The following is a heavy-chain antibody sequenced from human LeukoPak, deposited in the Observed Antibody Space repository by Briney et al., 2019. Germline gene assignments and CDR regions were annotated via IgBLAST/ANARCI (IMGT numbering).Heavy chain of an antibody. CDR3: SKGPLESNYYYYDF. D-gene: IGHD3-10*01. Sequence: GGSLRLSCAASGFTFSNSAMNWVRQAPGRGLEWVSVISGTGGYTHYADFVRGQFTISRDNSKNTVYLQMNSLRADDSAVYYLSKGPLESNYYYYDFRGQGTMVNVFS. CDR2: ISGTGGYT. J-gene: IGHJ4*02. CDR1: GFTFSNSA. V-gene: IGHV3-23*01.